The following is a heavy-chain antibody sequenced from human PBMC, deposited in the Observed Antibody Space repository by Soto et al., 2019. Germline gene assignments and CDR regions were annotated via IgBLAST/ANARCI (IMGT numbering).Heavy chain of an antibody. V-gene: IGHV3-21*01. Sequence: GGSLRLSCAASGFTFSSYSMNWVRQAPGKGLEWVSSISSSSSYICYADSVKGRFTISRGNAKNSLYLQMNSLRAEDTAVYYCARTYSSGWTLVYGMDVWGQGTTVTVSS. D-gene: IGHD6-19*01. CDR1: GFTFSSYS. CDR3: ARTYSSGWTLVYGMDV. CDR2: ISSSSSYI. J-gene: IGHJ6*02.